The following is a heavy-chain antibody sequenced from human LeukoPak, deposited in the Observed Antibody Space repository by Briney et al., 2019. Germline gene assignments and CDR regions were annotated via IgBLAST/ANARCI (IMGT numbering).Heavy chain of an antibody. CDR2: IYHSGST. CDR1: GYSISSGFY. Sequence: SETLSLTCTVSGYSISSGFYWGWIRQPRGKGLEWIGSIYHSGSTNYNPSLKSRVTISVDTSKNQFSLKLSSVTAADTAVYYCARHPGWLRFSFDYWGQGTLVTVSS. CDR3: ARHPGWLRFSFDY. D-gene: IGHD5-12*01. V-gene: IGHV4-38-2*02. J-gene: IGHJ4*02.